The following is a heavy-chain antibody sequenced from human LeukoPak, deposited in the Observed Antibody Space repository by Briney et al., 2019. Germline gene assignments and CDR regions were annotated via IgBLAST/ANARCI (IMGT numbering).Heavy chain of an antibody. CDR2: IYHSGST. Sequence: SETLSLTCTVPGGSVSSSYWNWIRQSPRKELEWIGNIYHSGSTNYNPSLKSRVTMSLDTSKNQFSLNLTSVTAADTAVYYCAAANNYYYFDYRGQGTLVTVSS. CDR3: AAANNYYYFDY. J-gene: IGHJ4*02. V-gene: IGHV4-59*02. D-gene: IGHD1-1*01. CDR1: GGSVSSSY.